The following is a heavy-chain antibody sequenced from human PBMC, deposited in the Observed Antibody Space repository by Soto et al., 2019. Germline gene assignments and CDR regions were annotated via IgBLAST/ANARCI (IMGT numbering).Heavy chain of an antibody. CDR1: GGTFSSYA. Sequence: SVKVSCKASGGTFSSYAISWVRQAPGQGLEWMGGIIPIFGRANYAQKFQGRVTITADESPSTAYMELSSLRSEDTAVYYCARYSFNRITMIVGAPVWAFDIWGQETMVTVAS. D-gene: IGHD3-22*01. CDR3: ARYSFNRITMIVGAPVWAFDI. V-gene: IGHV1-69*13. CDR2: IIPIFGRA. J-gene: IGHJ3*02.